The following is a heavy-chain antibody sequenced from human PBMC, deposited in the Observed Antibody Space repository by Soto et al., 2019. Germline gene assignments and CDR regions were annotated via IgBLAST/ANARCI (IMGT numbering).Heavy chain of an antibody. CDR2: ISSSGGVT. CDR1: GFTFNSYA. J-gene: IGHJ4*02. D-gene: IGHD4-17*01. V-gene: IGHV3-23*01. Sequence: VGSLRLSCAASGFTFNSYALIWVRQAPGKGLDWVSGISSSGGVTKYADSVKGRFTISRDNSKNTVYLQMNNLRAEDTAVYYCATARWLSSPHLDYWGLGTMVTVSS. CDR3: ATARWLSSPHLDY.